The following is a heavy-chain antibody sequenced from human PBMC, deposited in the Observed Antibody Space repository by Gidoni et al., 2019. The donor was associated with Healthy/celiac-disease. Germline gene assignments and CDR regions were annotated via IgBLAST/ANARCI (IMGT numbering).Heavy chain of an antibody. CDR3: ARQISPDSKLDY. J-gene: IGHJ4*02. Sequence: EVQLVQSGAEVKKPGASLRLSCKGSGYSFTSYWISWVRQMPGKGLEGMGRIDPIDSYTNYSPSFQGHVTISADKSISTAYLQWSSLKASDTAMYYCARQISPDSKLDYWGQGTLVTVSS. V-gene: IGHV5-10-1*03. CDR1: GYSFTSYW. D-gene: IGHD5-18*01. CDR2: IDPIDSYT.